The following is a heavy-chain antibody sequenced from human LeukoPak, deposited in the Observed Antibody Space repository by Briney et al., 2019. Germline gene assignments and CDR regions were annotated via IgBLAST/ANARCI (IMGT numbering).Heavy chain of an antibody. CDR2: ISWNSGSI. CDR3: AKDGQQLVFSWFDP. Sequence: GGSLRLSCAASGFTFDDYAMHWVRQAPGKGLEWVSGISWNSGSIGYADSVKGRFTISRDNAKNSLYLQMNSLRAEDTALYYCAKDGQQLVFSWFDPWGQGTLVTVSS. V-gene: IGHV3-9*01. J-gene: IGHJ5*02. CDR1: GFTFDDYA. D-gene: IGHD6-13*01.